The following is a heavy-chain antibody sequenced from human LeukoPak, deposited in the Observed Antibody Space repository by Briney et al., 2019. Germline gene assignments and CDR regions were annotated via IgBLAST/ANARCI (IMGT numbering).Heavy chain of an antibody. Sequence: GGSLRLSCTASGFTLTSYDMIWVRQAPGKGLEWVSSIGPYSGYTQYSHSVEGRFTISSDKSQNTLFLQMNSLRAEDTALYSCARCTKTPEGGSGWCNWFDAWGQGTLVTVSS. CDR3: ARCTKTPEGGSGWCNWFDA. V-gene: IGHV3-23*01. J-gene: IGHJ5*02. CDR2: IGPYSGYT. D-gene: IGHD3-3*01. CDR1: GFTLTSYD.